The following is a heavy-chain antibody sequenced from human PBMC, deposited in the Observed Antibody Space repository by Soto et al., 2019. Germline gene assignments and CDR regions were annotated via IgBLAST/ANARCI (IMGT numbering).Heavy chain of an antibody. CDR2: ISYDGSNK. Sequence: GGSLRLSCAASGFTFSSYGMHWVRQAPGKGLEWVAVISYDGSNKYYADSVKGRFTISRDNSKNTLYLQMNSLRAEDTAVYYCAKDRSSSGWFDYWGQGTLVTVSS. CDR1: GFTFSSYG. J-gene: IGHJ4*02. CDR3: AKDRSSSGWFDY. V-gene: IGHV3-30*18. D-gene: IGHD6-19*01.